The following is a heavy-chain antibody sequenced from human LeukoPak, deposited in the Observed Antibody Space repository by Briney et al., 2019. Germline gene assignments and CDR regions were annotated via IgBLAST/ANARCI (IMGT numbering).Heavy chain of an antibody. V-gene: IGHV3-7*01. J-gene: IGHJ4*02. CDR3: ARDRGDSNFYY. CDR1: GFGFSNYW. D-gene: IGHD4-11*01. CDR2: MNEDGSEK. Sequence: GGSLRLSCAASGFGFSNYWMSWVRQAPAKGLEWVANMNEDGSEKNYVDSVKGRFTIYRDNAQDSLYLQMNSLRAEDTAVYYCARDRGDSNFYYWGQGTLLTVSS.